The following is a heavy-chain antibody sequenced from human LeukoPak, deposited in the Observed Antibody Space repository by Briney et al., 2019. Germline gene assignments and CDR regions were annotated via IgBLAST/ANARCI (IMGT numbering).Heavy chain of an antibody. CDR2: FDPEDGET. D-gene: IGHD2-2*01. CDR1: GYTLTELS. CDR3: ATLRSGRHCSSTSCSQDY. V-gene: IGHV1-24*01. Sequence: ASVKVSCKVSGYTLTELSMHWVRQAPGKGLEWMGGFDPEDGETIYAQKFQGRVTMTEDTSTDTAYMELSSLRSEDTAVYYCATLRSGRHCSSTSCSQDYWGQGTLVTVSS. J-gene: IGHJ4*02.